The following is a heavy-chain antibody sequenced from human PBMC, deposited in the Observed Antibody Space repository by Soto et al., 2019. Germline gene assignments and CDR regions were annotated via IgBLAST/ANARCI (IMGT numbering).Heavy chain of an antibody. Sequence: PPETLSLTSTVSGGSINTSGYHWGWFRQPPGKWLDWIGSMFYGVSTYYNPSLKSRVTVSVDTSKNQFSLKLSSVTAADTAVYYCARGWSSGRGLFDDRGRRTLVTVSA. J-gene: IGHJ4*02. CDR2: MFYGVST. CDR1: GGSINTSGYH. CDR3: ARGWSSGRGLFDD. V-gene: IGHV4-39*07. D-gene: IGHD6-19*01.